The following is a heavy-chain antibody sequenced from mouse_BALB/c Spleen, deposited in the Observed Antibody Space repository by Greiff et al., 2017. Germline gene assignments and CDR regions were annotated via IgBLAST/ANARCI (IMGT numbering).Heavy chain of an antibody. CDR3: ASPDSSGYDY. D-gene: IGHD3-2*01. CDR2: IDPANGNT. J-gene: IGHJ3*01. CDR1: GFNIKDTY. Sequence: VQLQQSGAELVTPGASVKLSCTASGFNIKDTYMHWVKQRPEQGLEWIGRIDPANGNTKYDPKFQGKATITADTSSNTAYLQLSSLTSEDTAVYYCASPDSSGYDYWGQGTLVTVSA. V-gene: IGHV14-3*02.